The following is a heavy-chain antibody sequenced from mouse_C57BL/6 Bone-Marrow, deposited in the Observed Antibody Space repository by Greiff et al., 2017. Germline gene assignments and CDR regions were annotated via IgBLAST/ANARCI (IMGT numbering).Heavy chain of an antibody. J-gene: IGHJ4*01. V-gene: IGHV1-76*01. Sequence: QVQLQQSGAELVRPGASVKLSCKASGYTFTDYYINWVKQRPGQGLEWIARIYPGSGNTYYNEKFKGKATLTAEKSSSTAYMQLSSLTSEDAAVYFCARGDYDGGYYAMGYWGQGTSVTVSS. D-gene: IGHD2-4*01. CDR1: GYTFTDYY. CDR2: IYPGSGNT. CDR3: ARGDYDGGYYAMGY.